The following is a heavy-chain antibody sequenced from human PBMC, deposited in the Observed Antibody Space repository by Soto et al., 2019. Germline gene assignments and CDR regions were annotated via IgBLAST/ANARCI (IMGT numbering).Heavy chain of an antibody. D-gene: IGHD3-9*01. CDR2: INHSGST. J-gene: IGHJ6*02. CDR1: AGSIIRCY. Sequence: SVNGGLDAGSIIRCYARWFSKHPGKGLEWIGEINHSGSTNYNPSLKSRVTISVDTSKNQFSLKLSSVTAADTAVYYCARVRARLYIILTGYFTGGYYGMDVWGQGTTVNVSS. V-gene: IGHV4-34*01. CDR3: ARVRARLYIILTGYFTGGYYGMDV.